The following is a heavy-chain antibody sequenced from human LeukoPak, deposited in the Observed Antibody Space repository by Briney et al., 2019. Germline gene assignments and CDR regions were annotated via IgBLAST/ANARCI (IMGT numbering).Heavy chain of an antibody. CDR3: ARSAPIYAFDI. J-gene: IGHJ3*02. CDR1: GYTFTSYY. CDR2: INPSGGST. Sequence: GASVKVSCKASGYTFTSYYMHWVRQAPGQGLEWMGIINPSGGSTSYAQKFQGRVTMTRDMSTCTVYMELSSLRSEDTAVYYCARSAPIYAFDIWGQGTMVTVSS. V-gene: IGHV1-46*01.